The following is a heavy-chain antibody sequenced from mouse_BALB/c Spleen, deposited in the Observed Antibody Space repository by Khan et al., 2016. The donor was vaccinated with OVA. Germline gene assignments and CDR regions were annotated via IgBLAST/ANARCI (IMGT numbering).Heavy chain of an antibody. CDR3: ARGEDYYGSRGAWFAY. Sequence: QVQLQQSGAELVKPGASVKMSCKASGYTFTSYNMHWVKQTPGQGLEWIGAIYPGNGDTSYNQKFKGKATLTADKSSSTAYMQLSSLTSEDSAVYYYARGEDYYGSRGAWFAYWGQGTLVTVSA. CDR2: IYPGNGDT. D-gene: IGHD1-1*01. CDR1: GYTFTSYN. J-gene: IGHJ3*01. V-gene: IGHV1-12*01.